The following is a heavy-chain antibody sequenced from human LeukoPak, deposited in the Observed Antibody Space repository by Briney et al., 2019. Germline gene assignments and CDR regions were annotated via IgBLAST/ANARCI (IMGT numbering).Heavy chain of an antibody. CDR2: INQDGSEK. J-gene: IGHJ6*03. Sequence: GGSLRLSCAASGFTFNIYWMSWVRQTPGKGLEWVANINQDGSEKYYVDSVKGRFTISRDNARNSLYLQMNSLRTEDTSVYYCAKPSDGSGSYPYYYMDVWGKGTTVTISS. CDR1: GFTFNIYW. V-gene: IGHV3-7*01. CDR3: AKPSDGSGSYPYYYMDV. D-gene: IGHD3-10*01.